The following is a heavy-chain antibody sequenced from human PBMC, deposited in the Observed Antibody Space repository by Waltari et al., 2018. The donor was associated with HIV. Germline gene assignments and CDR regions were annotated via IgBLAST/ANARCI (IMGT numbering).Heavy chain of an antibody. D-gene: IGHD5-18*01. J-gene: IGHJ3*02. CDR1: GGSISSGSYY. CDR2: IYTSGST. CDR3: ARRGIQLWFYAFDI. V-gene: IGHV4-61*02. Sequence: QVQLQESGPGLVKPSQTLSLTCPVSGGSISSGSYYWRWIRPPAGKGLEWIGRIYTSGSTNYNPSLKSRVTISVDTSKNQFSLKLSSVTAADTAVYYCARRGIQLWFYAFDIWGQGTMVTVSS.